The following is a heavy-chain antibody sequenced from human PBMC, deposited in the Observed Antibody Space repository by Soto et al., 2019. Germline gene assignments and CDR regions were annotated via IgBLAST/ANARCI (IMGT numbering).Heavy chain of an antibody. CDR2: ISAHNGNT. J-gene: IGHJ4*02. V-gene: IGHV1-18*01. CDR1: GYGFTTYG. Sequence: QIHLVQSGAEVKKPGASVKVSCKGSGYGFTTYGITWVRQAPGQGLEWMAWISAHNGNTNYAQNLQGRVTVTRDTSTSTAYMELRSLRSDDRAVYYCARGRDGDYWGQGALVTVSS. D-gene: IGHD6-6*01. CDR3: ARGRDGDY.